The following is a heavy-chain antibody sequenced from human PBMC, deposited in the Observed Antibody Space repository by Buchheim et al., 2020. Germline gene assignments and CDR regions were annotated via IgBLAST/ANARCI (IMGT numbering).Heavy chain of an antibody. CDR2: INLDGIEK. V-gene: IGHV3-7*01. CDR3: ARDWSGSGPSIDV. J-gene: IGHJ6*02. Sequence: VQLVESGGGLVQTGGSLRLSCVASGFTFRSHWMSWVRQAPGKGLEWVANINLDGIEKYYLDSVKGRFTISRDNAKNSLYLQMNSLGAEDTAVYYCARDWSGSGPSIDVWGQGTT. D-gene: IGHD3-10*01. CDR1: GFTFRSHW.